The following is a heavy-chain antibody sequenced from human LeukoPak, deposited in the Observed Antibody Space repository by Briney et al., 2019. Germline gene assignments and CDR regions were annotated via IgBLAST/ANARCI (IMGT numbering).Heavy chain of an antibody. Sequence: GEALKISFQGCGYSFTSYWIGWVRPMAGKGREWMGRIYPGASDTRYPPSFQAQVTISADKSISTAYLQWRSLKASDTAMYYCARLSAQHLFPNWFDPWGQGTLVTVSS. CDR2: IYPGASDT. CDR1: GYSFTSYW. V-gene: IGHV5-51*01. D-gene: IGHD6-13*01. J-gene: IGHJ5*02. CDR3: ARLSAQHLFPNWFDP.